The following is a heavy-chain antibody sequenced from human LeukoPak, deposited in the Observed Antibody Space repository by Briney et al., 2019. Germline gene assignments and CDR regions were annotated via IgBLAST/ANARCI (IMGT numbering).Heavy chain of an antibody. D-gene: IGHD4-17*01. CDR3: ARGTTADRYGPVRDYYYYYMDV. V-gene: IGHV1-2*02. J-gene: IGHJ6*03. Sequence: ASVKVSCKASGYTFTGYYMHWVRQAPGQGLEWMGWINPNSGGTNYAQKFQGRVTMTRDTSISTAYMELSRLRSDDTAVYYCARGTTADRYGPVRDYYYYYMDVWGKGTTVTVSS. CDR1: GYTFTGYY. CDR2: INPNSGGT.